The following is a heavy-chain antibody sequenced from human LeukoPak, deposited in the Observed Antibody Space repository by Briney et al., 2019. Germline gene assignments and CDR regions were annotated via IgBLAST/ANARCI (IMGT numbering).Heavy chain of an antibody. CDR1: GFTFSSYS. CDR2: ISSSSSHI. J-gene: IGHJ4*02. V-gene: IGHV3-21*01. Sequence: GGSLRLSCAASGFTFSSYSMNWVRQAPGKGLEWVSSISSSSSHIYYADSVKGRFTISRDNTKNSLYLQMNSLRAEDTAVYYCARYPSGSNDYWGQGTLVTVSS. CDR3: ARYPSGSNDY. D-gene: IGHD3-10*01.